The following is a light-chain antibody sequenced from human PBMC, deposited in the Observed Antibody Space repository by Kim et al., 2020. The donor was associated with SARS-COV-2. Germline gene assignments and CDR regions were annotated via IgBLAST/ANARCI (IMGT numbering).Light chain of an antibody. V-gene: IGKV3-20*01. CDR3: QIFGDSQWT. J-gene: IGKJ1*01. CDR2: GAS. CDR1: QSVNSNF. Sequence: LSPGERATLSCRASQSVNSNFFAWYQQKPGQAPRLVIYGASTRATGIPDRFSGSGSGTDFSLTINGLEPEDFAVYYCQIFGDSQWTFGQGTKLEIK.